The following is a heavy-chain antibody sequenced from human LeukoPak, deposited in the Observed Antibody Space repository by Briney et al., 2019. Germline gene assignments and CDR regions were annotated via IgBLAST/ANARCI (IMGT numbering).Heavy chain of an antibody. D-gene: IGHD3-10*01. CDR3: ARRVGYYGSGIYYYYYMDV. CDR1: GYTFTSYD. Sequence: ASVKVSCKASGYTFTSYDINWVRQATGQGLEWMGWMNPNSGNTGYAQKFQGRVTMTRNTSISTAYTELSSLRSEDTAVYYCARRVGYYGSGIYYYYYMDVWGKGTTVTVSS. CDR2: MNPNSGNT. J-gene: IGHJ6*03. V-gene: IGHV1-8*01.